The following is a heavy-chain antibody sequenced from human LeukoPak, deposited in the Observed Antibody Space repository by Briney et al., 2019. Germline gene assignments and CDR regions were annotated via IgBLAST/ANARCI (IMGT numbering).Heavy chain of an antibody. CDR2: IYYSGST. D-gene: IGHD3-3*01. Sequence: SETLSVTCTVSGGSISSSSYYWGWIRQPPGKGLEWIGSIYYSGSTYYNPSLKSRVTISVDTSKNQFSLKVSSVTAADTAVYYCARDQKGGRQLYDWGQGTLVTVSS. CDR3: ARDQKGGRQLYD. J-gene: IGHJ4*02. CDR1: GGSISSSSYY. V-gene: IGHV4-39*07.